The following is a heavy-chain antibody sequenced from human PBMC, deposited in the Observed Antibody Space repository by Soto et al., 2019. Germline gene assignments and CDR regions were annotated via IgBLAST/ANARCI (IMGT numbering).Heavy chain of an antibody. V-gene: IGHV3-7*01. CDR3: ARPPTTGWELLIKGY. J-gene: IGHJ4*02. CDR1: GFTFSTYW. CDR2: IKQDGSEK. D-gene: IGHD1-26*01. Sequence: EVQLVESGGGLVQPGGSLRLSCAASGFTFSTYWMTWVRQAPGKGLEWVANIKQDGSEKYYVDSVKGRFTISRDNAKNSLYLQMNSLRAEDTAVYYCARPPTTGWELLIKGYWGQGVPVTVSS.